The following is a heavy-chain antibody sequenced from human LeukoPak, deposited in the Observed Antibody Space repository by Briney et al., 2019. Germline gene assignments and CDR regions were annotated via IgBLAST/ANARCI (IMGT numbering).Heavy chain of an antibody. CDR1: GGTFSSYA. CDR2: IIPIFGTA. D-gene: IGHD2-8*01. J-gene: IGHJ6*02. CDR3: AGTNGVSVNTHTNENYYYYGMDV. V-gene: IGHV1-69*13. Sequence: GASVKVSCKASGGTFSSYAISWVRQAPGQGLEWMGGIIPIFGTANYAQKFQGRVTITADESTSTAYMELSSLRSEDTAVYYCAGTNGVSVNTHTNENYYYYGMDVWGQGTTVTVSS.